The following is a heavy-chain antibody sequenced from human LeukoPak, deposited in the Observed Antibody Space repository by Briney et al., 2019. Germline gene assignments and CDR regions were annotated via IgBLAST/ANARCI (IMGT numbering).Heavy chain of an antibody. V-gene: IGHV4-34*01. CDR3: ARTLGYCSSTSCYFAECFQH. Sequence: PSETLSLTCAVYGGSFSGYYWSWIRQPPGKGLEWIGEINHSGSTNYNPSLKSRVTISVDTSKNQFSLKLSSVTAADTAVYYCARTLGYCSSTSCYFAECFQHWGQGTLVTVSS. CDR2: INHSGST. CDR1: GGSFSGYY. D-gene: IGHD2-2*01. J-gene: IGHJ1*01.